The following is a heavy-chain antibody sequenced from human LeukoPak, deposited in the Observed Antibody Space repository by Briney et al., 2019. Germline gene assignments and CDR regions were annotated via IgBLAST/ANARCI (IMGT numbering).Heavy chain of an antibody. V-gene: IGHV5-51*01. CDR2: IYPDDSDT. D-gene: IGHD6-13*01. Sequence: GESLKISCKGSENSFTNYWIGWLRHMPGKGLEWMGIIYPDDSDTRYSPSLQGQVTISADKSITTAYLEWSSLRASGTAMYYCARAEAGPAYYYDHWGQGTLVTVSS. J-gene: IGHJ4*02. CDR1: ENSFTNYW. CDR3: ARAEAGPAYYYDH.